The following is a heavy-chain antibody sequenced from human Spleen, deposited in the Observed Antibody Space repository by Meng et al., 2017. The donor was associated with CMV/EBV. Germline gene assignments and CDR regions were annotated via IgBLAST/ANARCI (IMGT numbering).Heavy chain of an antibody. CDR1: GFTFITYG. Sequence: GGSLRLSCAASGFTFITYGMAWVRQVPGKGLEFVSAIDKHGVTTFYADSVKGRFTISRDNSKNTLSVQMNSLRAEDTAVYYCAKEQADGLPFDYWGQGTLVTVS. CDR2: IDKHGVTT. CDR3: AKEQADGLPFDY. J-gene: IGHJ4*02. V-gene: IGHV3-23*01.